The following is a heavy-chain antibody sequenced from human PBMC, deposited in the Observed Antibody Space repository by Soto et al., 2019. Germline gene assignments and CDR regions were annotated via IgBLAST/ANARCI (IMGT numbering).Heavy chain of an antibody. CDR2: INHSGST. V-gene: IGHV4-34*01. CDR3: ARGEIVVVVAASTGRRYYYYYMDV. CDR1: GGSFSGYY. Sequence: SETLSLTCAVYGGSFSGYYWSWIRQPPGKGLEWIGEINHSGSTNYNPSLKSRVTISVDTSKNQFSLKLSSVTAADTAVYYCARGEIVVVVAASTGRRYYYYYMDVWGKGTTVTVSS. D-gene: IGHD2-15*01. J-gene: IGHJ6*03.